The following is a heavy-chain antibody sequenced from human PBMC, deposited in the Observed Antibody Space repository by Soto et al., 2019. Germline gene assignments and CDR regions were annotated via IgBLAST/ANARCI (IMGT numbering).Heavy chain of an antibody. CDR2: INAGNGNT. CDR3: AANELLWFGDRSDWFDP. D-gene: IGHD3-10*01. CDR1: GYTFTSYA. J-gene: IGHJ5*02. V-gene: IGHV1-3*01. Sequence: QVQLVQSGAEVKKPGASVKVSCKASGYTFTSYAMHWVRQAPGQRLEWMGWINAGNGNTKYSQKFQGRVTITRDTSASTADMELSSLRSEDTAVYYCAANELLWFGDRSDWFDPWGQGTLVTVSS.